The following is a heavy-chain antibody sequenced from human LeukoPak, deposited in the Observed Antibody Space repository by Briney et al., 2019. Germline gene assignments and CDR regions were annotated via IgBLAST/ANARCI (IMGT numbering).Heavy chain of an antibody. Sequence: PSETLSLTCTVSGGSISSYYWSWIRQPAGKGLEWIGRIYTSGSTNYNPSLKSRVTMSVDTSKNQFSLKLSSVTAADTAVYYCAGSIYDYVWGSYRYDLDYWGQGTLVIVSS. CDR2: IYTSGST. CDR1: GGSISSYY. J-gene: IGHJ4*02. CDR3: AGSIYDYVWGSYRYDLDY. D-gene: IGHD3-16*02. V-gene: IGHV4-4*07.